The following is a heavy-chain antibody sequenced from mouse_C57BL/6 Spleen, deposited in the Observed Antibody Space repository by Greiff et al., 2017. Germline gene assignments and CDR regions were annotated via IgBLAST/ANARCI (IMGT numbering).Heavy chain of an antibody. CDR2: IYPGDGDT. J-gene: IGHJ3*01. CDR3: ARGDDYDGNWFAY. CDR1: GYAFSRYW. Sequence: VQLQQSGAELVKPGASVKISCKASGYAFSRYWMNWVKQRPGKGLEWIGQIYPGDGDTNYNGKFKGKATLTADKSSSTAYMQLSSLTSEDSAVYFCARGDDYDGNWFAYWGQGTLVTVSA. D-gene: IGHD2-4*01. V-gene: IGHV1-80*01.